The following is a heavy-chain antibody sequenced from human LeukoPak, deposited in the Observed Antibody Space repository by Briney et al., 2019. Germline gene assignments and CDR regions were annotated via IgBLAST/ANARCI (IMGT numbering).Heavy chain of an antibody. V-gene: IGHV3-11*04. J-gene: IGHJ4*02. Sequence: GGSLRLSCAASGFTFSDYYMSWIRQAPGKGLEWVSYISSSGSTIYYADSVKGRFTVPRDNARNSLYLQMNSLRAEDTAVYYCARESISGHRDFDYWGQGALVTVSS. CDR1: GFTFSDYY. D-gene: IGHD1-26*01. CDR3: ARESISGHRDFDY. CDR2: ISSSGSTI.